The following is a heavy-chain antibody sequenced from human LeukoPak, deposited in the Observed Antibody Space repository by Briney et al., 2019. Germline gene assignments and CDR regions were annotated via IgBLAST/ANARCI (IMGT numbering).Heavy chain of an antibody. D-gene: IGHD2-2*01. CDR1: GYTFTSYY. Sequence: AASVKVSCKASGYTFTSYYMHWVRQAPGQGLEWMGIINPSGGSTSYAQKFQGRVTMTRDTSTSTVYMELSSLRSEDTAVYYCARVAGYCSSTSCSAYYFDYWGQGTLVTVSS. V-gene: IGHV1-46*01. CDR3: ARVAGYCSSTSCSAYYFDY. J-gene: IGHJ4*02. CDR2: INPSGGST.